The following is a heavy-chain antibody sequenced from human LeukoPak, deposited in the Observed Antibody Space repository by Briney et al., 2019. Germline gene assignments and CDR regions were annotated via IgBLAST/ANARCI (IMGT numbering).Heavy chain of an antibody. V-gene: IGHV4-59*08. CDR1: GGSISSYY. CDR3: ARHAQKYDYVWGSYCPAPYGMDV. J-gene: IGHJ6*02. D-gene: IGHD3-16*01. Sequence: KPSETLSLTCTVSGGSISSYYWSWIRQPPGKGLEWIGYIYYSGTTNYNPSLKSRVTISVDTSKNQFSLNLSSVTAADTAVYYCARHAQKYDYVWGSYCPAPYGMDVWGQGTTVTVSS. CDR2: IYYSGTT.